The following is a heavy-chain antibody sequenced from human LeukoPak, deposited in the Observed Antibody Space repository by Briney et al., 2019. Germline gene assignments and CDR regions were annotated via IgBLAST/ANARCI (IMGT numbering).Heavy chain of an antibody. CDR2: IIPIFGTA. CDR3: ARASLRYFDWLLFPFDY. V-gene: IGHV1-69*13. Sequence: GASVKVSCKASGGTFISYAISWVRQAPGQGLEWMGGIIPIFGTANYAQKFQGRVTITADESTSTAYMGLSSLRSEDTAVYYCARASLRYFDWLLFPFDYWGQGTLVTVSS. CDR1: GGTFISYA. D-gene: IGHD3-9*01. J-gene: IGHJ4*02.